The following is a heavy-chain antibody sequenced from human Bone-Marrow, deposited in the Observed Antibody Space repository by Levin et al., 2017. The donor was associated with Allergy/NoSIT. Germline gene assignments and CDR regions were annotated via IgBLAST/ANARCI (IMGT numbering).Heavy chain of an antibody. CDR2: IYYSGST. J-gene: IGHJ4*02. V-gene: IGHV4-61*01. Sequence: SETLSLTCTVSGGSVSSGSYYWSWIRQPPGTGLEWIGYIYYSGSTNYNPSLKSRVTISVDTSKNQFSLKLSSVTAADTAVYYCARECPADSSGYYFDYWGQGTLVTVSS. D-gene: IGHD3-22*01. CDR3: ARECPADSSGYYFDY. CDR1: GGSVSSGSYY.